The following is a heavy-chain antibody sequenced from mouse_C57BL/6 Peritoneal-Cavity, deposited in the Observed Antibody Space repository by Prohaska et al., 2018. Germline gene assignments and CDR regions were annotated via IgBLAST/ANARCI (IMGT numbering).Heavy chain of an antibody. D-gene: IGHD2-1*01. CDR2: INPYNGDT. CDR3: ARSYGNSFAWFAY. Sequence: HGKSLEWIGRINPYNGDTFYNQKFKGKATLTVDKSSSTAHMEILSLTSEDFAVYYCARSYGNSFAWFAYWGQGTLVTVSA. J-gene: IGHJ3*01. V-gene: IGHV1-37*01.